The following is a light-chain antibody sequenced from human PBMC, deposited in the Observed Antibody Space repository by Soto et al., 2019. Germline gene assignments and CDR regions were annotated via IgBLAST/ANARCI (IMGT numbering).Light chain of an antibody. CDR1: QSVGSSS. CDR2: DIS. Sequence: VLTESPDTLSLSPGERARLSCRASQSVGSSSLGWYQQKPGQAPRLVIFDISNRATGIPDRFSGSGSGTDCTLTISRLEPEDFATYYCQQTYSTPLTFGGGTKVDIK. CDR3: QQTYSTPLT. J-gene: IGKJ4*01. V-gene: IGKV3D-20*02.